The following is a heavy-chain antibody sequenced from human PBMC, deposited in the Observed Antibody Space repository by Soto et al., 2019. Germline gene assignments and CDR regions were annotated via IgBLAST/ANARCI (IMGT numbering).Heavy chain of an antibody. CDR1: GFPFSSYA. V-gene: IGHV3-30-3*01. CDR3: ARDNYGMDV. CDR2: ISYDGSNK. J-gene: IGHJ6*02. Sequence: QVQLVESGGGVVQPGRYLRLSCAASGFPFSSYAMHWVRQAPGKGLEWVAVISYDGSNKYYADSVKGRFTISIDNFKNTLYLQMNSLRAEDTAVYYCARDNYGMDVWGQGPTVPVSS.